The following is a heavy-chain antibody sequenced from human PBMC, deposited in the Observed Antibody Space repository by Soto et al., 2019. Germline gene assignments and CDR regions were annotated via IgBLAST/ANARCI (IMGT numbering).Heavy chain of an antibody. CDR3: AKEGYSSSWYSDAFDI. CDR2: ISWNSGSI. Sequence: EVQLVESGGGLVQPGRSLRRSCAASGFTFDDYAMHWVRQAPGKGLEWVSGISWNSGSIGYADSVKGRFTISRDNAKNSLYLQMNSLRAEDTALYYCAKEGYSSSWYSDAFDIWGQGTMVTVSS. V-gene: IGHV3-9*01. CDR1: GFTFDDYA. J-gene: IGHJ3*02. D-gene: IGHD6-13*01.